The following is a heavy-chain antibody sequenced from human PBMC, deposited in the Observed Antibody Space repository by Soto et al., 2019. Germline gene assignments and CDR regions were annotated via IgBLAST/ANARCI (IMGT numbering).Heavy chain of an antibody. J-gene: IGHJ5*02. CDR2: ISAYNGNT. CDR3: ARSNYYGSGNYYFNWFDP. D-gene: IGHD3-10*01. Sequence: ASVKVSCKASGYTFTSYGISWVRQAPGQGLEWMGWISAYNGNTNYAQKLQGRVTMTTDTSTSTAYMELRSLRSDDTAVYYCARSNYYGSGNYYFNWFDPWGQGTLVTVSS. V-gene: IGHV1-18*04. CDR1: GYTFTSYG.